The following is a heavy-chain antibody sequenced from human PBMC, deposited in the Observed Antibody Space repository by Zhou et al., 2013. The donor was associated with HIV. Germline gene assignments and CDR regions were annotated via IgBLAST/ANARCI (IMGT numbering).Heavy chain of an antibody. CDR2: IYHSGST. CDR3: ARMEDSSGYHLF. D-gene: IGHD3-22*01. V-gene: IGHV4-38-2*01. CDR1: GYFISSDNY. Sequence: QVQLQESGPGLVKPSETLSLTCAVSGYFISSDNYWGWIRQPPGKGLEWIGNIYHSGSTYYNPSLKSRVAMSIDTSKSQFSLKLNAVTAADTAFYYCARMEDSSGYHLFWGQGTLVTVSS. J-gene: IGHJ4*02.